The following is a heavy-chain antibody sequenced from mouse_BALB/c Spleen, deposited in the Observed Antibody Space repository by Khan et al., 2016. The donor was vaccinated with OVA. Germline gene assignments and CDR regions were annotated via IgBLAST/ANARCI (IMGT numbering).Heavy chain of an antibody. CDR3: ARLHESWLDE. CDR2: INPSNGRT. Sequence: QVQLKQSGAELVKPGASVKLSCKTSGYTFTSYWMHWVKQRPGQGLEWIGEINPSNGRTNQNAKFKSKATLTVDKSSSTAYIEQSSLTSEDSAGYYGARLHESWLDEWGQGTLVRVSA. V-gene: IGHV1S81*02. CDR1: GYTFTSYW. J-gene: IGHJ3*01.